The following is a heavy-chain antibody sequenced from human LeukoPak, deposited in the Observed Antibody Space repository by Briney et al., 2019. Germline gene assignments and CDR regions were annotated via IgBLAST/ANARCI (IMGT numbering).Heavy chain of an antibody. CDR1: GYTFTSYY. CDR2: INPSGGST. V-gene: IGHV1-46*01. Sequence: GASVKVSCKASGYTFTSYYMHWVRQAPGQGLEWMGIINPSGGSTSYAQKFQGRVTMTRDTSTSTVYMELSSLRSEDTAVYYCASTLGECSSTSCYAYYYYMDVWGKGTTVTVSS. D-gene: IGHD2-2*01. J-gene: IGHJ6*03. CDR3: ASTLGECSSTSCYAYYYYMDV.